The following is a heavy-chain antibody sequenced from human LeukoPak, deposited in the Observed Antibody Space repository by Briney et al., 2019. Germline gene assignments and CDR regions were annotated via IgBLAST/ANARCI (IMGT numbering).Heavy chain of an antibody. CDR2: MNPNSGRT. V-gene: IGHV1-8*01. J-gene: IGHJ4*02. CDR3: TRETSSRYFDY. Sequence: ASVKISWKASGYTLTSYDINWVRQATGQGLEWMGWMNPNSGRTGYAQNFQGRITITRNTSISTAYMELSSLRSEDTAVYYCTRETSSRYFDYWGQGTLVTVSS. CDR1: GYTLTSYD.